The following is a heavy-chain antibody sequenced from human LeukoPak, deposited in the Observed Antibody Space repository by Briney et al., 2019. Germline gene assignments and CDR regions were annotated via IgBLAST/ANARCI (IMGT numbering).Heavy chain of an antibody. D-gene: IGHD3-3*01. CDR2: INQDGSTK. CDR3: ARAPETLRFLEWLYVDY. J-gene: IGHJ4*02. V-gene: IGHV3-7*01. Sequence: QPGGSLRLSCTASGFTFSSYWMNWVRQAPGTGLEWVANINQDGSTKYYLDSVKGRFTISRDNAKNSLYLQMNSLRAEDTAVYYCARAPETLRFLEWLYVDYWGQGTLVTVSS. CDR1: GFTFSSYW.